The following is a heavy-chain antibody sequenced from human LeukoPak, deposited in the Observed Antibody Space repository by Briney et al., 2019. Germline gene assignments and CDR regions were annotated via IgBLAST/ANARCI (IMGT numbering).Heavy chain of an antibody. CDR3: ARRQWDRSGDYYYSYGMDV. Sequence: PGGSLRLSCAASGFTFSIYEMNWVRQAPGKGLEWVSYISSSGSTIYYADSVKGRFTISRDNAKNSLYLQMNSLRAEDTAVYYCARRQWDRSGDYYYSYGMDVWGQGTTVTVSS. J-gene: IGHJ6*02. CDR1: GFTFSIYE. V-gene: IGHV3-48*03. CDR2: ISSSGSTI. D-gene: IGHD3-22*01.